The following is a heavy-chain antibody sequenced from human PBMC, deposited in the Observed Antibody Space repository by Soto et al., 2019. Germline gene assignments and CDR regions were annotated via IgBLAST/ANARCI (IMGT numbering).Heavy chain of an antibody. CDR3: AWARRARDGYPNYYYGVDG. J-gene: IGHJ6*02. V-gene: IGHV4-4*07. CDR1: ADYMIKYV. D-gene: IGHD6-6*01. Sequence: YETLSLPGPFSADYMIKYVGPLIRTNKGEGLEWIGHIFTTGSTSYNTSLKSRVTMSVYMSKSQFSLKLASVTAADTAVYYCAWARRARDGYPNYYYGVDGWGQGSTVTVSS. CDR2: IFTTGST.